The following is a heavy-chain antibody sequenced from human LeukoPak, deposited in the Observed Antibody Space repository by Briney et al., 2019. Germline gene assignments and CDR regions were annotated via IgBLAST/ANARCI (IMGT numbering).Heavy chain of an antibody. CDR2: TYHSGNT. V-gene: IGHV4-59*01. D-gene: IGHD2-15*01. CDR1: GDSISTYY. CDR3: ATGYSSAWYYFDY. Sequence: SETLSLTCSVSGDSISTYYWSWIRQSPGKGLEWIGYTYHSGNTNYNPSLKSRVTISADTSNNQFSLRLSSVTAADTAVYYCATGYSSAWYYFDYWGQGTLVTVSS. J-gene: IGHJ4*02.